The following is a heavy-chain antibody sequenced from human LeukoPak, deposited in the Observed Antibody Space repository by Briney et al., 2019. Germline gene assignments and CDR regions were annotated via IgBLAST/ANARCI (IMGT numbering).Heavy chain of an antibody. CDR3: ARGRGSTVTTEWFDP. Sequence: GASVKVSCKASGYTFTSYDINWVRQATGQGPEWMGWMNPNSGNTGYAQKFQGRVTFTRNTSISTTYMEVSSLRSEDTAVYYCARGRGSTVTTEWFDPWGQGTLVTVSS. J-gene: IGHJ5*02. CDR2: MNPNSGNT. D-gene: IGHD4-11*01. V-gene: IGHV1-8*03. CDR1: GYTFTSYD.